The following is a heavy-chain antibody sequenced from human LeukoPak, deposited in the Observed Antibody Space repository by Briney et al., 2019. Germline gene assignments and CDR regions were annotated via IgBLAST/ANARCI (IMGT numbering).Heavy chain of an antibody. D-gene: IGHD6-19*01. V-gene: IGHV4-34*01. CDR3: AREYSWLARYFDL. Sequence: PSETLSLACAVYGGSFSDYYWSWIRQPPGKGLEWVGEINHSGSTNYNPSLKSRVTRSVDTSTNPFSMKLSSVTAADTAVYYCAREYSWLARYFDLWGRGTLVTVSS. CDR2: INHSGST. J-gene: IGHJ2*01. CDR1: GGSFSDYY.